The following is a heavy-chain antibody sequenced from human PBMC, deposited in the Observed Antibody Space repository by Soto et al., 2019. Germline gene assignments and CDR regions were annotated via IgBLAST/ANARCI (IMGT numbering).Heavy chain of an antibody. CDR1: GYTFTKFH. V-gene: IGHV1-3*01. Sequence: ASVKVSCKASGYTFTKFHIHWVRQAPGQGLEWMGWINAGNGNTKYSQKFQGRVTITRDTSASTAYMELSSLRSEDTAVYYCARAGRYYDFWSGYYNDYWGQGTLVTVSS. CDR2: INAGNGNT. CDR3: ARAGRYYDFWSGYYNDY. D-gene: IGHD3-3*01. J-gene: IGHJ4*02.